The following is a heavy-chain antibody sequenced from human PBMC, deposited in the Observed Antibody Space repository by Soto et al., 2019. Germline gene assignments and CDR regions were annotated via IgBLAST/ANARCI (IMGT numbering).Heavy chain of an antibody. D-gene: IGHD3-3*01. V-gene: IGHV3-33*01. CDR3: ARDYDFWGGYYCYDYGMDV. Sequence: QVQLVESGGGVVQPGRSLRLSCAASGFTFSSYGMHWVRQAPGKGLEWVAVIWYDGSNKYYADSVKGRFTISRDNSKSAVEVQMSRLRAEGRGVYCGARDYDFWGGYYCYDYGMDVWGQGATVTVSS. J-gene: IGHJ6*01. CDR1: GFTFSSYG. CDR2: IWYDGSNK.